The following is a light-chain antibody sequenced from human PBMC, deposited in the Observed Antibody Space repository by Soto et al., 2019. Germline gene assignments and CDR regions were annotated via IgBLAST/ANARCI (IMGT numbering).Light chain of an antibody. CDR3: ETWDSGLSAVV. J-gene: IGLJ2*01. V-gene: IGLV2-8*01. CDR1: SSDVGGYNY. CDR2: DND. Sequence: QSALTQPPSASGSPGQSVTISCTGTSSDVGGYNYVSWYQQHPGKAPKLMIYDNDKRPSGISARFSGSKSGTSASLGVTGLQTGDEADYYCETWDSGLSAVVFGGGTKLTVL.